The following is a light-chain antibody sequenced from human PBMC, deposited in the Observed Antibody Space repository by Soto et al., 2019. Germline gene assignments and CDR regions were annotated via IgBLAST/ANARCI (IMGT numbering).Light chain of an antibody. J-gene: IGLJ1*01. CDR2: DVA. Sequence: QSALTQPASVSDSPGQSITISCTGTSSDVGGSNFVSWYQQHPGKPPKLIIYDVANRPSGVSNRFSGSKSGSTASLIISRLQTEDEADYYCVSYTSSTTYDFGTGTKLTVL. CDR1: SSDVGGSNF. CDR3: VSYTSSTTYD. V-gene: IGLV2-14*03.